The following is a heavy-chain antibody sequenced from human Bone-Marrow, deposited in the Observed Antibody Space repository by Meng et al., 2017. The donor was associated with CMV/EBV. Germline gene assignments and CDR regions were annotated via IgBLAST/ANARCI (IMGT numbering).Heavy chain of an antibody. V-gene: IGHV1-18*01. Sequence: CKASGYTFTSYGISWVRQAPGQGLEWMGWISAYNGNTNYAQKLQGRVTMTTETSTSTAYMELRSLRSDDTAVYYCARSNPLVPNWFDPWGQGTLVTVSS. CDR2: ISAYNGNT. CDR1: GYTFTSYG. CDR3: ARSNPLVPNWFDP. D-gene: IGHD6-6*01. J-gene: IGHJ5*02.